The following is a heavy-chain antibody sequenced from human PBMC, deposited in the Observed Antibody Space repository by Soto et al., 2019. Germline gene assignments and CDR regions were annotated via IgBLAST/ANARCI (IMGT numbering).Heavy chain of an antibody. CDR2: IQSGGPT. Sequence: EVQLVESGGGLVQPGGSLRLSCAASGFTVSSKYMSWVRQAPGKGLEWVSLIQSGGPTYYADSAKGRFTISRDTSENTVHVQMDSLRAAGTAGYYLARDVVLCEGSRGSDVPLDVWGKGTALTVSS. V-gene: IGHV3-66*01. D-gene: IGHD6-25*01. CDR3: ARDVVLCEGSRGSDVPLDV. J-gene: IGHJ6*04. CDR1: GFTVSSKY.